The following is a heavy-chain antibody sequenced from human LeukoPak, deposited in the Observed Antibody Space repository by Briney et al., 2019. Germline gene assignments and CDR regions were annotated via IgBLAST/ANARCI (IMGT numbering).Heavy chain of an antibody. CDR2: ISRSGSTI. CDR3: TGYCSGGSCFTAGY. D-gene: IGHD2-15*01. V-gene: IGHV3-11*01. Sequence: PGGSLRLSCAASGFTFSDYYMSWIRQAPGKGLEWISYISRSGSTIYYADSVKGLFTISSDNAKNSLYLQMNSLRAEDTAVYYCTGYCSGGSCFTAGYWGQGTLVAVSS. CDR1: GFTFSDYY. J-gene: IGHJ4*02.